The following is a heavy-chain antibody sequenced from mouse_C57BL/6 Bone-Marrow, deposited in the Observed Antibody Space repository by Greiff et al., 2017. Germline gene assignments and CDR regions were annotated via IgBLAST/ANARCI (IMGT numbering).Heavy chain of an antibody. V-gene: IGHV1-64*01. Sequence: VQLQQPGAELVKPGASVKLSCKASGYTFTSYWMHWVKQRPGQGLEWIGMIHPNSGSTNYNEKFKSKATLTVDKSSSTAYMQLSSLTSEDSAVYYWARGLYYCSTGFDYWGQGTTLTVSS. J-gene: IGHJ2*01. CDR1: GYTFTSYW. CDR3: ARGLYYCSTGFDY. D-gene: IGHD1-1*01. CDR2: IHPNSGST.